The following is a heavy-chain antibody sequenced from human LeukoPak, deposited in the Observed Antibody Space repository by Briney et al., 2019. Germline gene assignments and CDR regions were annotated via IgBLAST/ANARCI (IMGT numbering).Heavy chain of an antibody. CDR2: IYYSGST. J-gene: IGHJ4*02. CDR1: GGSISSYY. D-gene: IGHD3-3*01. CDR3: ARDPMGYYGSHYSDY. Sequence: SETLSLTCTVSGGSISSYYWSWIRQPPGKGLEWIGYIYYSGSTNYNPSLKSRVTISVDTSKNQFSLKLSSVTAADTAVYYCARDPMGYYGSHYSDYWGQGTLVTVSS. V-gene: IGHV4-59*13.